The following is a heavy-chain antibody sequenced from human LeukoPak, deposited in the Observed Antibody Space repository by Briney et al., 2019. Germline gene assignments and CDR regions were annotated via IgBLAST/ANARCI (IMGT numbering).Heavy chain of an antibody. D-gene: IGHD2-15*01. CDR3: ASTGVVVAATAFDY. J-gene: IGHJ4*02. CDR1: GFTFSSYS. Sequence: GGSLRLSCAASGFTFSSYSMNWVRQAPGKGLEWVSSISSSSSYIYYADSVKGRFTISRDNAKNSLYLQMNSLRAEDTAVYYCASTGVVVAATAFDYWGQGTLVTVSS. CDR2: ISSSSSYI. V-gene: IGHV3-21*01.